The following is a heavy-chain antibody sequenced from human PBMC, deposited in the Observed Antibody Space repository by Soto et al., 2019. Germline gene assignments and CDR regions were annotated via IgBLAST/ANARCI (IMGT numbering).Heavy chain of an antibody. CDR1: GFSLSSTRMA. CDR3: AHIVVAGLGYYFDY. V-gene: IGHV2-5*02. J-gene: IGHJ4*02. D-gene: IGHD6-19*01. CDR2: IYWDDDK. Sequence: KESGPALVKPTKTLTLTCTFSGFSLSSTRMAVGWIRQPPGKALEWLALIYWDDDKRYSPFLKSRLTITKDTSKNQVVLTMSNMDPVDTARYYCAHIVVAGLGYYFDYWGQGTLVTVSS.